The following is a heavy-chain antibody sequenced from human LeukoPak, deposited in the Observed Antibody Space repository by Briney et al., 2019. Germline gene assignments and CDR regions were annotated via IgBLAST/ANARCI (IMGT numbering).Heavy chain of an antibody. V-gene: IGHV3-53*01. D-gene: IGHD2/OR15-2a*01. CDR2: MYVGGIT. Sequence: GGSLRLSCGASGFTVSSNYMSWVRQAPGKGLEWVSVMYVGGITNYADSVKGRFTISRDNSKNTVFLQMNSLRADDTAVYYCARDSMEHPGGDAFDIWGQGTMVTVSS. CDR1: GFTVSSNY. J-gene: IGHJ3*02. CDR3: ARDSMEHPGGDAFDI.